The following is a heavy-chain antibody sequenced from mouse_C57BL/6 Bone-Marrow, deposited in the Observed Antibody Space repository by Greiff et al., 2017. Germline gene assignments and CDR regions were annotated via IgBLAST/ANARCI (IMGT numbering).Heavy chain of an antibody. Sequence: QVQLQQSGAELMKPGASVKLSCKATGYTFTGYWIEWVKQRPGHGLEWIGEILPGSGSTNYNDKFKGKATFTADTSSNTAYMQLSSLTTEDSAIYYCARYDYDVPWFAYWGQGTLVTVSA. D-gene: IGHD2-4*01. CDR1: GYTFTGYW. CDR3: ARYDYDVPWFAY. J-gene: IGHJ3*01. V-gene: IGHV1-9*01. CDR2: ILPGSGST.